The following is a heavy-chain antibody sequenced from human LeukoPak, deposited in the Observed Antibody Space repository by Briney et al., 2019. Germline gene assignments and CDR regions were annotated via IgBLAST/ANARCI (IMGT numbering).Heavy chain of an antibody. V-gene: IGHV3-53*01. J-gene: IGHJ4*02. CDR1: GFTVSSNY. CDR2: IYSGGST. D-gene: IGHD2-15*01. CDR3: ARTSGPYCSGGSCYSKLNDY. Sequence: GGSLRLSCAASGFTVSSNYMSWVRQAPGKGLEWVSVIYSGGSTYYADSVKGRFTISRDNSKNTLYLQMNSLRAEDTAVYCCARTSGPYCSGGSCYSKLNDYWGQGTLVTVSS.